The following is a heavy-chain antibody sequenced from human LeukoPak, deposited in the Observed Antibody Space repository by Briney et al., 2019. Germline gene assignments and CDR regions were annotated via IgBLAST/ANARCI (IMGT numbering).Heavy chain of an antibody. Sequence: QPGGSLRLSCAASGFTFSSYAMSWVRQAPGKGLEWVSAISGSGGSTYYADSVKGRFTISRDNAKNSLYLQMNSLRAEDTAVYYCARPLGAARPLGYWGQGTLVTVSS. CDR3: ARPLGAARPLGY. CDR2: ISGSGGST. CDR1: GFTFSSYA. J-gene: IGHJ4*02. D-gene: IGHD6-6*01. V-gene: IGHV3-23*01.